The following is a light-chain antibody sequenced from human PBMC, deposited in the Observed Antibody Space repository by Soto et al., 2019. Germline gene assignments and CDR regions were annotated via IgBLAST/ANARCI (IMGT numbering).Light chain of an antibody. Sequence: QSVLTQPPSASGSPGQSVTISCTGTSSDVGGYKYVSWYQQHPGKAPKLMIYEVSKRPSGVPDRFSGSKSGNTASLTVCGLQAEDEADYYCSSYAGSNNYVFGTGTKLTVL. J-gene: IGLJ1*01. CDR2: EVS. V-gene: IGLV2-8*01. CDR1: SSDVGGYKY. CDR3: SSYAGSNNYV.